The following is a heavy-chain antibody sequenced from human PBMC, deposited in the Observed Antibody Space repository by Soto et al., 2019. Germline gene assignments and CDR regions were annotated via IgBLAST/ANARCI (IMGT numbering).Heavy chain of an antibody. CDR2: IYYSGST. V-gene: IGHV4-31*03. D-gene: IGHD2-15*01. Sequence: QVQLQESGPGLVKPSQTLSLTCTVSGGSISSGGYYWSWIRQHPGKGLEWIGYIYYSGSTYYNPCLTSRVAISVDTSKNQFSLKLSSVTAADTAVYYCARVIVVVVAATPIRYFDLWGRGTLVTVSS. CDR1: GGSISSGGYY. J-gene: IGHJ2*01. CDR3: ARVIVVVVAATPIRYFDL.